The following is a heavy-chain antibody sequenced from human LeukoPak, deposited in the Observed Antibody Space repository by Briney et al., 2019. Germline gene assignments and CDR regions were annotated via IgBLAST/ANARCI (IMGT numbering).Heavy chain of an antibody. CDR2: LSGSGGSK. CDR3: AKTLFYDRGHETFQH. J-gene: IGHJ1*01. Sequence: PGGSLRLSCEGSGLRFSSYAMSWVRQAPGKGLEWVSGLSGSGGSKYYADSVTGRFTISGDNSMNTLYLQMNSLRAEDTAVYYCAKTLFYDRGHETFQHWGQGTLVTVSS. V-gene: IGHV3-23*01. D-gene: IGHD2/OR15-2a*01. CDR1: GLRFSSYA.